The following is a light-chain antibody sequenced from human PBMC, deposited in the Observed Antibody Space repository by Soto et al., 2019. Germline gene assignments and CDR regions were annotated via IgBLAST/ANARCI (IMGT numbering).Light chain of an antibody. J-gene: IGKJ5*01. CDR1: QSVSSY. CDR2: DTS. Sequence: PGERATLSCRASQSVSSYLAWYQQKPGQAPRLLIYDTSNRATGIPARFSGSGSGADFTLTISSLEPEDFAVYYCQQRSNWPITFGQGTRLEIK. CDR3: QQRSNWPIT. V-gene: IGKV3-11*01.